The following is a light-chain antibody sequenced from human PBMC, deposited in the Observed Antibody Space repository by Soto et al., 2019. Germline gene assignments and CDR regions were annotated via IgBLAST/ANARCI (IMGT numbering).Light chain of an antibody. J-gene: IGKJ1*01. CDR3: QQYSNWPPWT. CDR2: AAS. CDR1: QSVSTN. V-gene: IGKV3D-15*01. Sequence: IVMTQSPATLSVSPGQRATLSCRASQSVSTNLAWYQQKPGQAPRLLIYAASTRATGIPARFSGSGSGTEFTLPISGLQSDDFAVYYCQQYSNWPPWTFGQGTRVDFK.